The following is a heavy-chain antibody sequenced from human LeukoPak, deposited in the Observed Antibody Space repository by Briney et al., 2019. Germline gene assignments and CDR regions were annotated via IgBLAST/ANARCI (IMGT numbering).Heavy chain of an antibody. D-gene: IGHD6-19*01. Sequence: GRSLRLSCAASGFTFSSYAMHWVRQAPGKGLEWVAVISYDGGNKYYADSVKGRFTISRDNSKNTLYLQMNSLRAEDTAVYYCARDTPYSSGWYWYDYWGQGTLVTVSS. CDR3: ARDTPYSSGWYWYDY. J-gene: IGHJ4*02. CDR2: ISYDGGNK. CDR1: GFTFSSYA. V-gene: IGHV3-30*04.